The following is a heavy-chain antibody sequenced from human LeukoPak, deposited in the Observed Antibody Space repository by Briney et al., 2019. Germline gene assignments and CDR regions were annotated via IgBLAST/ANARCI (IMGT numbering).Heavy chain of an antibody. CDR1: GGSISSYY. D-gene: IGHD3-22*01. Sequence: SETLSLTCTVSGGSISSYYWSWIRQPPGKGLEWIGEINHSGSTNYNPSLKSRVTISVDTSKNQFSLKLSSVTAADTAVYYCARMAHSSAIDYWGQGTLVTVSS. CDR2: INHSGST. J-gene: IGHJ4*02. CDR3: ARMAHSSAIDY. V-gene: IGHV4-34*01.